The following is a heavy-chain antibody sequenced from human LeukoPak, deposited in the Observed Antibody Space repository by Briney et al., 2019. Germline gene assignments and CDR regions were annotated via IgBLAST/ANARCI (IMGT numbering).Heavy chain of an antibody. CDR3: ARLAGDSSGYYYHYFDY. V-gene: IGHV5-51*01. D-gene: IGHD3-22*01. J-gene: IGHJ4*02. CDR2: IYPGDSDT. Sequence: GESLKISCKGSGYSFTTYWIGWVRQMPGKGLEYMGIIYPGDSDTRYGPSFQGQVTISADKSISTAYLQWSSLKASDTAIYYCARLAGDSSGYYYHYFDYWGQGTLATVSS. CDR1: GYSFTTYW.